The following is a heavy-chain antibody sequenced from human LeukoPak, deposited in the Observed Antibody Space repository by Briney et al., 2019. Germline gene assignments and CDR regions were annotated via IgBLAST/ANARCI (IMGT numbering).Heavy chain of an antibody. J-gene: IGHJ4*02. V-gene: IGHV1-2*02. D-gene: IGHD1-26*01. CDR1: GYTFTSYY. CDR2: INPNSGGT. CDR3: ARDRGGSYHPFDY. Sequence: ASVKVSRKASGYTFTSYYMHWVRQAPGQGLEWMGWINPNSGGTNYAQKFQGRVTMTRDTSISTAYMELSRLRSDDTAVYYCARDRGGSYHPFDYWGQGTLVTVSS.